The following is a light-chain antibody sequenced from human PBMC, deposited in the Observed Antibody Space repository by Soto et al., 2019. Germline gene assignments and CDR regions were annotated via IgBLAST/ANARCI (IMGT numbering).Light chain of an antibody. CDR3: QQYNSYSPIT. J-gene: IGKJ5*01. Sequence: DIQMTQSPSTLSASVGDRVTITCRASQSISSWLAWYQQKQGKAPKLLIYDASSLESGVPSRFSGSGSGTEFTLTISSLQPDDFATYSCQQYNSYSPITFGQGTRLEIK. V-gene: IGKV1-5*01. CDR1: QSISSW. CDR2: DAS.